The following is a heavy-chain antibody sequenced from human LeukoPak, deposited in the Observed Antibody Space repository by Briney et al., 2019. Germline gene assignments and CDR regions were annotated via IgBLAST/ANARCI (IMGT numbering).Heavy chain of an antibody. CDR1: GFACSSFG. D-gene: IGHD4-17*01. CDR2: IWYDGTNK. CDR3: ARATVTRWFDP. V-gene: IGHV3-33*01. J-gene: IGHJ5*02. Sequence: PGRSLRLSCAASGFACSSFGMHVVRQAPGKGLEGVAVIWYDGTNKYTEDSVKGRFTISRANSKNTLYLQMNSLRAEATAVYYCARATVTRWFDPWGQGTLVTASS.